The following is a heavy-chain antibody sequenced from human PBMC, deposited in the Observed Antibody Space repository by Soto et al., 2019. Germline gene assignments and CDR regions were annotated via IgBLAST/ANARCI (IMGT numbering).Heavy chain of an antibody. D-gene: IGHD2-8*01. CDR1: GHSFTDYH. CDR3: ARGDSTDCSNGVCSFFYNHDMDV. V-gene: IGHV1-2*04. Sequence: ASVKVSCKASGHSFTDYHIHWVRQAPGQGLEWLGRINPKSGGTSTAQKFQGWVTMTTDTSISTASMELTRLTSDDTAIYYCARGDSTDCSNGVCSFFYNHDMDVWGQGTTVTVYS. CDR2: INPKSGGT. J-gene: IGHJ6*02.